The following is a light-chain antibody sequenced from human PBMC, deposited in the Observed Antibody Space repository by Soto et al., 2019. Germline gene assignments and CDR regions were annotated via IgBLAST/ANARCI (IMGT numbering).Light chain of an antibody. CDR3: EQYPRVGK. V-gene: IGKV3-15*01. CDR2: GAT. Sequence: EIVLTQSPGTLSLSPGERATLSCRASQSVSILLAWYQQRPGPGPRLLIHGATTRGTGIPARFSGSGSGTAFTLSIGKLQSDEFSRYMWEQYPRVGKFGQGTRLEIK. J-gene: IGKJ5*01. CDR1: QSVSIL.